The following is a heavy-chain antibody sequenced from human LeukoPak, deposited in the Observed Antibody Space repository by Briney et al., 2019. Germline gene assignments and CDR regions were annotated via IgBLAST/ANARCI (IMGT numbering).Heavy chain of an antibody. J-gene: IGHJ4*02. CDR2: INYSGST. CDR1: GASISPYY. V-gene: IGHV4-59*01. Sequence: SETLSLTCTVSGASISPYYWTWIRQPPGKGLEWIGYINYSGSTNYNPSLKSRVTISVDTSKNQFSLKLTSVTAADTAVYYCARVYSSGWYEADYWGQGTLVTVSS. D-gene: IGHD6-19*01. CDR3: ARVYSSGWYEADY.